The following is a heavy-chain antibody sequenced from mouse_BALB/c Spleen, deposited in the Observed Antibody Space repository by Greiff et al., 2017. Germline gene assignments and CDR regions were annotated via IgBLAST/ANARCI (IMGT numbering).Heavy chain of an antibody. Sequence: EVKLMESGGGLVQPGGSRKLSCAASGFTFSSFGMHWVRQAPEKGLEWVAYISSGSSTIYYADTVKGRFTISRDNPKNTLFLQMTSLRSEDTAMYYCARRGAYYGNYNAMDYWGQGTSVTVSS. V-gene: IGHV5-17*02. CDR2: ISSGSSTI. J-gene: IGHJ4*01. CDR3: ARRGAYYGNYNAMDY. D-gene: IGHD2-10*01. CDR1: GFTFSSFG.